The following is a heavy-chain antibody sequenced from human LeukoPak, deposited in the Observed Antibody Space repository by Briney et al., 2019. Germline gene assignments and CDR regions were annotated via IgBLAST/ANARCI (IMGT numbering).Heavy chain of an antibody. J-gene: IGHJ4*02. CDR2: IYYSGST. V-gene: IGHV4-59*01. Sequence: SETLSLTCNVSGGSISSYYWSWIRQPPGKGLEWIGYIYYSGSTNYNPSLKSRVTISVDTSKNQFSLKLSSVTAADTAVYYCARALRELPYYFDYWGQGTLVTVSS. D-gene: IGHD1-26*01. CDR3: ARALRELPYYFDY. CDR1: GGSISSYY.